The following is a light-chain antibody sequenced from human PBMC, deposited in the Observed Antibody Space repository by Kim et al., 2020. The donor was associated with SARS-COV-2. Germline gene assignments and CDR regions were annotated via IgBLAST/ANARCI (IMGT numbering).Light chain of an antibody. CDR2: KAS. Sequence: DIQMTQSPSTLSASVGDRVTITCRASQSISSWLAWYQQKPGKAPKLLIYKASSLESGVPSTFSGSGSGTEFTLTISSLQPDDFATYYCQQYKSYSGTFGQGTKLE. CDR3: QQYKSYSGT. V-gene: IGKV1-5*03. J-gene: IGKJ2*01. CDR1: QSISSW.